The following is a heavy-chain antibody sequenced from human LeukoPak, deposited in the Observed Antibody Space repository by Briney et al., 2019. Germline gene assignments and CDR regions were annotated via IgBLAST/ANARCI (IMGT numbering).Heavy chain of an antibody. CDR1: GFTFSSYG. CDR3: AKDSKVLPSTQWYFQH. Sequence: PGRSLRLSCAASGFTFSSYGMHWVRQAPGKGLEWVVVISYDGSNKYYADSVKGRFTISRDNSKNTLYLQMNSLRAEDTAVYYCAKDSKVLPSTQWYFQHWGQGTLVTVSS. V-gene: IGHV3-30*18. CDR2: ISYDGSNK. J-gene: IGHJ1*01. D-gene: IGHD3-10*01.